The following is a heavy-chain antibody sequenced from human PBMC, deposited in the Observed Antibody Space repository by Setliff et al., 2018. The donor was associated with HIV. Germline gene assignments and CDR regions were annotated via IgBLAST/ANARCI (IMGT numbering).Heavy chain of an antibody. Sequence: GGSLRLSCAASGFAFSSYAMSWVRQAPGKGLEWVGRIKSKTDGGTTDYAAPVKGRFTISRDDSKNTLYLQMNSLKTEDTAVYYCTTGTRLVDWGQGALVTVSS. D-gene: IGHD2-21*01. CDR1: GFAFSSYA. J-gene: IGHJ4*02. V-gene: IGHV3-15*01. CDR2: IKSKTDGGTT. CDR3: TTGTRLVD.